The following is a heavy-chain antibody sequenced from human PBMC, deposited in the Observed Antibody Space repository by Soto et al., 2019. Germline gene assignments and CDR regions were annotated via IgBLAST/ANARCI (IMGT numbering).Heavy chain of an antibody. CDR2: ISGSGGST. Sequence: GGSLRLSCAASGFTFSSYAMSWVRQAPGKGLEWVSAISGSGGSTYYADSVKGRFTISRDNSKNTLYLQMNSLRAEDTAVYYSAKDLQYDSSGSDYWGQGTLVTVSS. CDR1: GFTFSSYA. V-gene: IGHV3-23*01. CDR3: AKDLQYDSSGSDY. D-gene: IGHD3-22*01. J-gene: IGHJ4*02.